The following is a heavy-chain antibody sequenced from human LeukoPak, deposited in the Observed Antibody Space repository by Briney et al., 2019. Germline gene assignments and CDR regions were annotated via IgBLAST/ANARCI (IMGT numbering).Heavy chain of an antibody. J-gene: IGHJ4*02. CDR3: AKDGVTGTTWDY. CDR1: GFTFSSYG. V-gene: IGHV3-30*18. CDR2: ISYDGSNK. Sequence: GGSLRLSCAASGFTFSSYGMHWVRQAPGKGLEWVAVISYDGSNKYYADSVKGRFTISRDNSKNTLYLQMNSLRAEDTAVYYCAKDGVTGTTWDYWGQGTLVTVSS. D-gene: IGHD1-20*01.